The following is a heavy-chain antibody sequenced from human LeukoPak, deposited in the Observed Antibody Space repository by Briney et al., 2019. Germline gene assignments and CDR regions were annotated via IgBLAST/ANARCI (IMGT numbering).Heavy chain of an antibody. CDR3: ARGEDSSGWPFDY. CDR1: GGSFSGYY. D-gene: IGHD6-19*01. CDR2: INHSGST. V-gene: IGHV4-34*01. Sequence: PSETLSLTCAVYGGSFSGYYWSWIRQPPGKGLEWIGEINHSGSTNYNPSLKSRVTISVDTSKNQFSLKLSSVTAADTAVYYCARGEDSSGWPFDYWGQGTLVTVSS. J-gene: IGHJ4*02.